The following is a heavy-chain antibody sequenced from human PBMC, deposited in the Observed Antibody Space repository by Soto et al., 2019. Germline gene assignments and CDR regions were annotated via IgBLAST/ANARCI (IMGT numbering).Heavy chain of an antibody. V-gene: IGHV1-18*01. CDR1: GYTFTSYG. D-gene: IGHD2-8*01. J-gene: IGHJ4*02. Sequence: QVLLVQSGAEVKKPGASVKVSCKASGYTFTSYGVNWVRQAPGQGLEWMGWIRSYNNSTNYAQKLQGRVTMTTDTSTNTAYMELRSLRSDDTAVYYCARHGNGDDYWGQGTLVTVSS. CDR3: ARHGNGDDY. CDR2: IRSYNNST.